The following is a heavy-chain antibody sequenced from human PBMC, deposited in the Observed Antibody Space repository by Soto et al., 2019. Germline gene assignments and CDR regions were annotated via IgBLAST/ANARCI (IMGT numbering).Heavy chain of an antibody. D-gene: IGHD3-22*01. V-gene: IGHV3-7*04. J-gene: IGHJ3*02. CDR3: ARGDFYDTSGPFSDAFDI. Sequence: GGSLRLSCAASGFTFSTYWMSWVRQAPGKGLEWVANIKPDGGEKWYVDSVRGRFTISRDNAKNSLFLQMNSLRAEDTAVYYCARGDFYDTSGPFSDAFDIWGQGTMVTVS. CDR2: IKPDGGEK. CDR1: GFTFSTYW.